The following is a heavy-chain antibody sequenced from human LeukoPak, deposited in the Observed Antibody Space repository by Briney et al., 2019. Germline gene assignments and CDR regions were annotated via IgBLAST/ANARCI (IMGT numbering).Heavy chain of an antibody. D-gene: IGHD2-21*02. V-gene: IGHV1-2*02. J-gene: IGHJ5*02. CDR3: ARDIVVVTAMGWFDP. Sequence: ASVKVSCKASGYTFTGYYMHWVRQAPGQGLEWMGWINPNSGGTNYAQKFQGRVTMTRDTSISTAYMELSRLRSDDTAVYYCARDIVVVTAMGWFDPWGQGTLVTVSS. CDR2: INPNSGGT. CDR1: GYTFTGYY.